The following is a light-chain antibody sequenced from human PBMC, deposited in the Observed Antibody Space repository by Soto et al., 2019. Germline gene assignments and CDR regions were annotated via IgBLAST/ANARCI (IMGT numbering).Light chain of an antibody. CDR2: SNN. Sequence: QSVLTQPPSASVTPGQRVTISCSGSSSNIGSNTANWYQQLPGTAPKLLIFSNNERPSGVPDRFSGSKSGTSASLAISGRQSEDEADDYCAAWDDSLNGWVFGGGTKLTVL. CDR1: SSNIGSNT. V-gene: IGLV1-44*01. J-gene: IGLJ3*02. CDR3: AAWDDSLNGWV.